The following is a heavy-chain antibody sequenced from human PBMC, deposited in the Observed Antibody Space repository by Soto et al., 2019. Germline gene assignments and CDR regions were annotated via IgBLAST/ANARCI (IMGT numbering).Heavy chain of an antibody. D-gene: IGHD2-15*01. V-gene: IGHV3-23*01. CDR1: GFTFSSYA. J-gene: IGHJ4*02. CDR2: ISGSGRTT. Sequence: GGSLRLSCAASGFTFSSYAVSWVRQAPGKGLEWVSAISGSGRTTYYADSVKGRFTISRDNSKNTLYLQMNSLRAEDTAIYYCAKDRDCSGGSCYYNYWGQGA. CDR3: AKDRDCSGGSCYYNY.